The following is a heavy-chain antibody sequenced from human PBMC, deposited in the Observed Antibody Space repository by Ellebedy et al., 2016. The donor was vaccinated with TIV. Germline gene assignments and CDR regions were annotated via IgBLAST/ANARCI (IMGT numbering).Heavy chain of an antibody. D-gene: IGHD3-16*01. CDR3: ARVSYIENIDQ. CDR1: GFSFSGVY. Sequence: GESLKISCAASGFSFSGVYMTWIRQAPGKGLEWVSHMSRSGYIIFYTDSVKGRFTISSDNAKNSLYLEMKSLRAEDTAVYYCARVSYIENIDQWGQGTLVTVSS. CDR2: MSRSGYII. J-gene: IGHJ5*02. V-gene: IGHV3-11*01.